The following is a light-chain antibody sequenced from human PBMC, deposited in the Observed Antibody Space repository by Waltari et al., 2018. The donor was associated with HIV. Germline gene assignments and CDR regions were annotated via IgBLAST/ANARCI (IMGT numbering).Light chain of an antibody. Sequence: QSALTQPASVSGSPGQSLTISCTRTSSDGGGYNYVSWYQQHPGKAPKLMIYEVSNRPSGVSNRFSGSKSGNTASLTISGLQAEDEADYYCSSYTSSSTVVFGGGTKLTVL. CDR1: SSDGGGYNY. J-gene: IGLJ2*01. CDR2: EVS. CDR3: SSYTSSSTVV. V-gene: IGLV2-14*01.